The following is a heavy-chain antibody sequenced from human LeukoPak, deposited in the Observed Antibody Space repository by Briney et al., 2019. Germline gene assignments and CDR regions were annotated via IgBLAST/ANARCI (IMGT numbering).Heavy chain of an antibody. CDR2: INHSGST. V-gene: IGHV4-34*01. CDR1: GGSFSGYY. D-gene: IGHD3-22*01. J-gene: IGHJ4*02. CDR3: ATEGKTTYYYDSSGYPFDY. Sequence: SETLSLTCAVYGGSFSGYYWSWIRQPPGKGLEWIGEINHSGSTNYNPSLKSRVTISVDTSKNQFSLKLSSVTAADTAVYYCATEGKTTYYYDSSGYPFDYWGQGTLVTVSS.